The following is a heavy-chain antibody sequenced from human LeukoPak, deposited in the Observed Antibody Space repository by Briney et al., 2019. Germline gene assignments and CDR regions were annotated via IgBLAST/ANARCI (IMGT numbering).Heavy chain of an antibody. CDR2: IYYSGST. CDR1: GGSTSNYH. J-gene: IGHJ4*02. V-gene: IGHV4-59*01. CDR3: ARVRAPEGYSYGSFDY. Sequence: SETLSLTCTVSGGSTSNYHWSWIRQPPGKGLEWIGYIYYSGSTNDNPSLKSRVTISVDTSKNQFSLKLSSVTAADTALYYCARVRAPEGYSYGSFDYWGQGTLVTVSS. D-gene: IGHD5-18*01.